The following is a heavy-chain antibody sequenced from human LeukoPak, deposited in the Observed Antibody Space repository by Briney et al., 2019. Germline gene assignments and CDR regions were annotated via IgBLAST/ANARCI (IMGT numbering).Heavy chain of an antibody. CDR1: GFTFSSYG. D-gene: IGHD3-22*01. CDR3: AKWEPSSGYSDAFDI. J-gene: IGHJ3*02. V-gene: IGHV3-33*06. CDR2: IWYDGSNK. Sequence: GGSQRLSRAASGFTFSSYGMHWVRQAPGKGLEWVTVIWYDGSNKYYADFVKGRFTISRDNSKNTLYLQMNSLRAEDTAVYYCAKWEPSSGYSDAFDIWRQGTMVTVSS.